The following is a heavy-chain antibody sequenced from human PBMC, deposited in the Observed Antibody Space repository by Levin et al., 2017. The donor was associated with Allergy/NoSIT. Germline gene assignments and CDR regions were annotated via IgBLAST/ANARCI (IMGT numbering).Heavy chain of an antibody. CDR1: GGSISSGGYS. CDR2: IYHSGST. D-gene: IGHD4-17*01. Sequence: SETLSLTCAVSGGSISSGGYSWSWIRQPPGKGLEWIGYIYHSGSTYYNPSLKSRVTISVDRSKNQFSLKLSSVTAADTAVYYCAREGYGDYVGAFDIWGQGTMVTVSS. V-gene: IGHV4-30-2*01. CDR3: AREGYGDYVGAFDI. J-gene: IGHJ3*02.